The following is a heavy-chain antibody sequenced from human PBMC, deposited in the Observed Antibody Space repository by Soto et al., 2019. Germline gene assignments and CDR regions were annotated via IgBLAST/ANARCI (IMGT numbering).Heavy chain of an antibody. CDR3: ARGEVVPAANNYGMDV. Sequence: SAKVSSKASGATFSSYAISSVPQPPGQGREWMGGIILILGTANYAKKFQGRVTITADESTSTAYMELSSLRSEDTAVYYCARGEVVPAANNYGMDVWGQGTTVTVSS. D-gene: IGHD2-2*01. CDR1: GATFSSYA. V-gene: IGHV1-69*01. CDR2: IILILGTA. J-gene: IGHJ6*02.